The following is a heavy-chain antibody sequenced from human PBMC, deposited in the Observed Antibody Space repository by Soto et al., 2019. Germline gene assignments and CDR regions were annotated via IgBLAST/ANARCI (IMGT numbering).Heavy chain of an antibody. Sequence: SQTLSLTCAISGDSVSSNSAAWNWIRQSPSRGLEWLGRTYYRSKWYKDYAVSVKSRITINPDTSKNQFSLQLNSVTPEDTAVYYCARVRIPAAPEDYYYGMDGWGQGTTVTVSS. CDR3: ARVRIPAAPEDYYYGMDG. J-gene: IGHJ6*02. D-gene: IGHD2-2*01. CDR1: GDSVSSNSAA. CDR2: TYYRSKWYK. V-gene: IGHV6-1*01.